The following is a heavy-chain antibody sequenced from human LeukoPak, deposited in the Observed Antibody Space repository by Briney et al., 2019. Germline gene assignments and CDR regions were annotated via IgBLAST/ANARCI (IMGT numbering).Heavy chain of an antibody. D-gene: IGHD6-19*01. CDR1: GGTFSSYA. CDR3: ARGIAVAYPFQH. V-gene: IGHV1-69*01. CDR2: IIPIFGTA. Sequence: SVKVSCKASGGTFSSYAISWVRQAPGQGLEWMGGIIPIFGTADYAQKFQGRVTITADESTSTAYMELSSLRSEDTAVYYCARGIAVAYPFQHWGQGTLVTVSS. J-gene: IGHJ1*01.